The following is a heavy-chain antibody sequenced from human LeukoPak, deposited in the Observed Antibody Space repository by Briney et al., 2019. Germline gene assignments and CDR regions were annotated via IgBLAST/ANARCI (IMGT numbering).Heavy chain of an antibody. Sequence: ASVKVSCKASGYTFTSYYMHWVRQAPGQGLEWMGIINPSGGSTSYAQKFQGRVTMTRDMSTSTVYMELSSLRSEDTAVYYCARARIMAAGIDSWGQGTLVTVSS. D-gene: IGHD6-13*01. CDR2: INPSGGST. V-gene: IGHV1-46*01. CDR1: GYTFTSYY. J-gene: IGHJ5*01. CDR3: ARARIMAAGIDS.